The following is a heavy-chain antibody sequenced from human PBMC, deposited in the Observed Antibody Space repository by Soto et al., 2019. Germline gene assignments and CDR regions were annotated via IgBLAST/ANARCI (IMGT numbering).Heavy chain of an antibody. Sequence: EVQLVESRGGLVQPGGSLRLSCEASGFRFSNYAMNWVRQAPGMGLEWVSFITRGSDIIQYADSVKGRFTISRDNAKNSLYLEMSSLRLEDTSVYFCARYGSGSNLKDPFDYWGQGTLVTVSS. J-gene: IGHJ4*02. D-gene: IGHD3-10*01. CDR2: ITRGSDII. CDR3: ARYGSGSNLKDPFDY. CDR1: GFRFSNYA. V-gene: IGHV3-48*01.